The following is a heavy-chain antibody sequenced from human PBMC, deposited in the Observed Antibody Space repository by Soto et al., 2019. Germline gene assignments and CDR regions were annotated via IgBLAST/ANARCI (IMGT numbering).Heavy chain of an antibody. CDR2: INPNSGGT. J-gene: IGHJ4*02. CDR3: ARWAGYSGSYSDYFDY. Sequence: ASVKVSCKASGYTFTGYYMHWVRQAPGQGLEWMGWINPNSGGTNYAQKFQGWVTMTRDTSISTAYMELSRLRSDDTAVYYCARWAGYSGSYSDYFDYWGQGTLVTV. D-gene: IGHD1-26*01. V-gene: IGHV1-2*04. CDR1: GYTFTGYY.